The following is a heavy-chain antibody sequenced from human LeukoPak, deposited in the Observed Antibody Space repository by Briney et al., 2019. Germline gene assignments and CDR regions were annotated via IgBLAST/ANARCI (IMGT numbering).Heavy chain of an antibody. V-gene: IGHV4-39*01. D-gene: IGHD1-1*01. CDR2: IYYSGST. Sequence: SETLSLTCTVSGGSISSSSYYWGWIRQPPGKGLEWIGSIYYSGSTYYNPSLKSRVTISVDTSKNQFSLKLSSVTAADTAVYYCARLRGLTWNFSYWGQGTLVTVSS. J-gene: IGHJ4*02. CDR1: GGSISSSSYY. CDR3: ARLRGLTWNFSY.